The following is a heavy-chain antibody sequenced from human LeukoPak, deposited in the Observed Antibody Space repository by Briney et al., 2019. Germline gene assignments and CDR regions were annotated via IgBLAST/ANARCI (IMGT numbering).Heavy chain of an antibody. D-gene: IGHD5-18*01. CDR3: ARTTYSYGLHPFDY. CDR2: IIPIFGTA. J-gene: IGHJ4*02. Sequence: SVKVSCKASGGTFSSYAISWVRQAPGQGLEWMGGIIPIFGTANYAQKFQGRVTITADESTSTAYMELSSLRSEDTAVYYCARTTYSYGLHPFDYWGQGTLVTVSS. CDR1: GGTFSSYA. V-gene: IGHV1-69*13.